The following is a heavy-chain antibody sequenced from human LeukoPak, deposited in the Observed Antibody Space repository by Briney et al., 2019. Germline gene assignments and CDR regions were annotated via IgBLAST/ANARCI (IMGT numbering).Heavy chain of an antibody. J-gene: IGHJ4*02. D-gene: IGHD6-13*01. CDR1: GFTFSRYW. CDR2: IKQDGSEK. Sequence: GGSLRLSCAASGFTFSRYWMSWVRQAPGKGLEWVANIKQDGSEKYYVDSVKGRFTISRDNAKNSLYLQMNSLRAEDTAVYYCARDSSSWYHYFDYWGQGTLVTVSS. V-gene: IGHV3-7*01. CDR3: ARDSSSWYHYFDY.